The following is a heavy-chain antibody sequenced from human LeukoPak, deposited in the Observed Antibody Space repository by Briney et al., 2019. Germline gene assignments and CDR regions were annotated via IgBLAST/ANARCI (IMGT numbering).Heavy chain of an antibody. D-gene: IGHD2-15*01. Sequence: SETLSLTCAVYGGSFSGYYWSWIRQPPGKGLEWIGEINHSGSTNYNPSLKSRVTISVDTSKNQFSLKLSSVTAADTAVYYCARVVVAATYYYYGMGVWGQGTTVTVSS. CDR1: GGSFSGYY. J-gene: IGHJ6*02. CDR2: INHSGST. CDR3: ARVVVAATYYYYGMGV. V-gene: IGHV4-34*01.